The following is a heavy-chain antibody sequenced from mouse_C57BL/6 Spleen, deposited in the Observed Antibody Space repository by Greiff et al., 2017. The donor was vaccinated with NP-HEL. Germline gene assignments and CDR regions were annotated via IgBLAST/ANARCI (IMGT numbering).Heavy chain of an antibody. J-gene: IGHJ3*01. Sequence: DVKLQESGGGLVQPGGSMKLSCVASGFTFSNYWMNWVRQSPEKGLEWVAQIRLKSDNYATHYAESVKGRFTISRDDSKSSVYLQMNNLRAEDTGIYYCTSYDYAAYWGQGTLVTVSA. D-gene: IGHD2-4*01. CDR2: IRLKSDNYAT. V-gene: IGHV6-3*01. CDR1: GFTFSNYW. CDR3: TSYDYAAY.